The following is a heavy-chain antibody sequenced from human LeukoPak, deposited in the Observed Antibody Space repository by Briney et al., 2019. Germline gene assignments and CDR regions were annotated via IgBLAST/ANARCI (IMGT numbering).Heavy chain of an antibody. CDR3: ARVLHKRNYDSSVYYGY. D-gene: IGHD3-22*01. J-gene: IGHJ4*02. V-gene: IGHV3-23*01. CDR2: ISSSGGVA. Sequence: GGSLRLSCAASGFTFSTYAMSWVRQAPGKGLEWVSSISSSGGVAYYADSVKGRFTISRDNAKNSLYLQMNSLRAEDTAVYYCARVLHKRNYDSSVYYGYWGQGTLVTVSS. CDR1: GFTFSTYA.